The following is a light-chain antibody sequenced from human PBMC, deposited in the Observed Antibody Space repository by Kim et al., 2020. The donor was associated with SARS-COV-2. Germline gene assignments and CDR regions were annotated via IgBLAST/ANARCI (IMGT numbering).Light chain of an antibody. CDR3: AAWDDSLSGAV. CDR2: SNN. Sequence: ELTQPPSASGTPGQRATISCSGSSSNIGINYVYWYQQLPGAAPKLVIHSNNQRPSGVPDRFSGSKSGTSASLAISGLQSEDEADYYCAAWDDSLSGAVFGGGTQLTVL. V-gene: IGLV1-47*02. J-gene: IGLJ3*02. CDR1: SSNIGINY.